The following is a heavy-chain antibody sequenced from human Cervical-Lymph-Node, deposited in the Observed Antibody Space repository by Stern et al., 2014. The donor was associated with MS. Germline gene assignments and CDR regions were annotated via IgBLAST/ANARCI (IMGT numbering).Heavy chain of an antibody. CDR3: ARERSIHYPAFAP. CDR2: IVPMFAKA. CDR1: GGSFKSYV. J-gene: IGHJ5*02. Sequence: MQLVESGAEVKKLGSSVRVSFKASGGSFKSYVFIWLRQAPVQGLEGDGDIVPMFAKANYAQKFQCRVTVTADEATNTVYMELSFLTSEDTAVYYCARERSIHYPAFAPWGQGTLVTVSS. V-gene: IGHV1-69*01. D-gene: IGHD3-10*01.